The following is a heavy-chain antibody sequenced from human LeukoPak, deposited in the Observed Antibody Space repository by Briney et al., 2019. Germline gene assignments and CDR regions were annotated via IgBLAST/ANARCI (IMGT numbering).Heavy chain of an antibody. V-gene: IGHV3-48*01. J-gene: IGHJ4*02. CDR2: IGSDSGNT. CDR3: ARDYKYAFDN. Sequence: GSLRLSCAASGCTFSDYSMNWVRQAPGKGLEWISYIGSDSGNTKYAESVKGRFTISGDKPKNSLFLQMNSLRVEDTAVYYCARDYKYAFDNWGQGTLVTVSS. D-gene: IGHD5-24*01. CDR1: GCTFSDYS.